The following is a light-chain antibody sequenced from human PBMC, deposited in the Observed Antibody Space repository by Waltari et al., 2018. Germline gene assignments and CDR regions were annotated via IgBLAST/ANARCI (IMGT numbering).Light chain of an antibody. CDR1: QRVGRA. CDR3: QRYVRLPVT. CDR2: DAS. J-gene: IGKJ1*01. V-gene: IGKV3-20*01. Sequence: EIVLTQSPGTLALSPGERATLSCRASQRVGRALAWYQQKPGQAPRLLIYDASSRATGISAKFSGSGSGTDFSLTISRVEPEDFAVYFCQRYVRLPVTFGQGTKVEVK.